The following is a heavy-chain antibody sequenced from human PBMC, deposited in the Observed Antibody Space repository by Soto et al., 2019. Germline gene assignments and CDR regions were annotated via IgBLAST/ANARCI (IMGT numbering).Heavy chain of an antibody. CDR3: ARSWVTGKGGIDV. V-gene: IGHV1-18*01. CDR1: GYTFTSYG. D-gene: IGHD3-16*01. J-gene: IGHJ6*02. Sequence: QVQLVQSGAEVKKPGASVKVSCKTSGYTFTSYGLSWVRQAPGQWLEWMGWINGYTGNTNYAQKFQGRVTMTTDTSTNTAYLDLWTLISDDPAVCYCARSWVTGKGGIDVWGQGTTVTVSS. CDR2: INGYTGNT.